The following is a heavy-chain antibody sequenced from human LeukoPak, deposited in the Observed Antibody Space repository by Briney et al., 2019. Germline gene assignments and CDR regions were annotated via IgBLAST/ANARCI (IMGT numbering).Heavy chain of an antibody. V-gene: IGHV3-53*01. CDR3: TREGPDSTGYSFDY. CDR2: IYSGGTT. CDR1: GFTVSTNY. Sequence: GGSLRLSCAVSGFTVSTNYLSWVRQAPGEVLEWVSIIYSGGTTYYADSVKGRFTISRDNPKNTLYLQMNSLRAEDTAVYYCTREGPDSTGYSFDYWGRGTLVTVSS. J-gene: IGHJ4*02. D-gene: IGHD3-22*01.